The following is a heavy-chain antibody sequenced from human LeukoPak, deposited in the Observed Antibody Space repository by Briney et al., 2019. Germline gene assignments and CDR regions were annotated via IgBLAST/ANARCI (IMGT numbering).Heavy chain of an antibody. D-gene: IGHD2-15*01. CDR3: ARGGGYFSGGSCPKFDY. CDR2: IKSDGSTT. J-gene: IGHJ4*02. Sequence: GGSLRLSCAASGFTFSTYWMHWVRQAPGKGLVWVSGIKSDGSTTTYADSVKGRFTISRDNAKNTLYLQMNSLRAEDTAVYYCARGGGYFSGGSCPKFDYWGQGNLVSVSS. CDR1: GFTFSTYW. V-gene: IGHV3-74*01.